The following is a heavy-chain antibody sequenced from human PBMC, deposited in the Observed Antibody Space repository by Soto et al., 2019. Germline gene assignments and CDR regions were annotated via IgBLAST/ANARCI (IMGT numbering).Heavy chain of an antibody. CDR3: TRDPIVVVVAGAKNPYYYYLDV. Sequence: QVQLVESGGGLVKPGGSLRLSCAASGFTFSDYYMSWIRQAPGKGLEWVSYISSSGSTIYYADSVKGRFTISRDNAKNPLYLQLNSLRAEDAAVYNCTRDPIVVVVAGAKNPYYYYLDVWGKGTTVTVSS. V-gene: IGHV3-11*01. J-gene: IGHJ6*03. CDR2: ISSSGSTI. D-gene: IGHD2-15*01. CDR1: GFTFSDYY.